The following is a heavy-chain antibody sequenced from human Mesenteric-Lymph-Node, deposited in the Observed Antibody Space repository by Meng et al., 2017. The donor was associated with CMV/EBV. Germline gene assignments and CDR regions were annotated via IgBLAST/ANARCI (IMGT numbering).Heavy chain of an antibody. J-gene: IGHJ3*02. V-gene: IGHV1-18*01. D-gene: IGHD6-13*01. CDR3: ARGGGIAAAGSTFDI. CDR1: GYTFSSFG. Sequence: ASVKVSCKTSGYTFSSFGINWVRQAPGQGLEWMGWISASNGYTTYVQKLRGRVTMTTDTSTSTAYMELRSLRSDDTAVYYCARGGGIAAAGSTFDIWGQGTMVTVSS. CDR2: ISASNGYT.